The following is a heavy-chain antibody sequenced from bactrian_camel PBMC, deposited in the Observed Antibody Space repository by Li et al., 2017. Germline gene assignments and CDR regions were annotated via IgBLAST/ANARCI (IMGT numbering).Heavy chain of an antibody. J-gene: IGHJ4*01. V-gene: IGHV3S53*01. Sequence: HVQLVESGGGSVQAGGSLRLSCSASGDAAGSRYMAWFRQAPGKDREGVASIDTDGGATYEDSVKGRFTISRDNVKNTLYLQMNNLKPEDTANYFCAYLYRCSLVAGLTNWAYYGHGTQVTVS. D-gene: IGHD2*01. CDR2: IDTDGGA. CDR1: GDAAGSRY.